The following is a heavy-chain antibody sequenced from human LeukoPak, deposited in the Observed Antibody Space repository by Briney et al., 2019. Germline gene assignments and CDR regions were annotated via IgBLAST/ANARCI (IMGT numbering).Heavy chain of an antibody. CDR1: GGSIGGHY. V-gene: IGHV4-59*11. CDR2: VYSSGTT. Sequence: SETLSLTCTVAGGSIGGHYWNWIRQPPGRGLEWIGYVYSSGTTNYNPSLKGRVTILVDTSKNQFSLKLNSVTAADTAVYYCARASFGDSSAEYYHHWGLGTRVTVSS. J-gene: IGHJ1*01. CDR3: ARASFGDSSAEYYHH. D-gene: IGHD4-17*01.